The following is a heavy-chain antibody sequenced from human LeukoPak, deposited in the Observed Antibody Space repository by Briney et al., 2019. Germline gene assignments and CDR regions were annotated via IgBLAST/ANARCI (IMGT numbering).Heavy chain of an antibody. Sequence: GASVKVSCKASGGTFSSYAISWVRQAPGQGLEWMGRIIPILGIANYAQKFQGRVTITADKSTGTAYMELSSLRSEDTAVYYCARGLPYYYDSSGLIDYWGQGTLVTVSS. V-gene: IGHV1-69*04. D-gene: IGHD3-22*01. CDR1: GGTFSSYA. CDR3: ARGLPYYYDSSGLIDY. CDR2: IIPILGIA. J-gene: IGHJ4*02.